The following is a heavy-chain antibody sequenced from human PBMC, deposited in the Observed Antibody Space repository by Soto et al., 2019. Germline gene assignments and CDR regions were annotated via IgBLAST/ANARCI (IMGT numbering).Heavy chain of an antibody. CDR3: AREGRVGATTGSWSTYFDY. Sequence: QVQLQESGPGLVKPSQTLSLTCTVSGGSISSGGYYWSWIRQHPGKGLEWIGYIYYSGSTYYNPSLKSRVTISVDTSKNQFSLKLSSVTAADTAVYYCAREGRVGATTGSWSTYFDYWGQGTLVTVSS. CDR2: IYYSGST. D-gene: IGHD1-26*01. CDR1: GGSISSGGYY. J-gene: IGHJ4*02. V-gene: IGHV4-31*03.